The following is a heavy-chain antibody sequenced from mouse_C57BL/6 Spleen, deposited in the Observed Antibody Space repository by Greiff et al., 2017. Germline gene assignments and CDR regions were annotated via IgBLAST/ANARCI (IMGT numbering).Heavy chain of an antibody. CDR1: GYTFTSYW. D-gene: IGHD1-1*01. CDR2: INPSSGYT. V-gene: IGHV1-7*01. J-gene: IGHJ4*01. CDR3: AITTVVAPLPMDY. Sequence: QVQLQQSGAELAKPGASVKLSCKASGYTFTSYWMHWVKQRPGQGLEWIGYINPSSGYTKYNQKFKDKATLTADKSSSTAYMQLSSLTYEYSAVYYFAITTVVAPLPMDYWGQGTSVTVSS.